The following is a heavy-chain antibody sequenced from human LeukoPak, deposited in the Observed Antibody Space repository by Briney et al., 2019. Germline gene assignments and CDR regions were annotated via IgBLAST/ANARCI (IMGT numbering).Heavy chain of an antibody. V-gene: IGHV1-69*04. CDR1: GGTFSSYA. D-gene: IGHD5-12*01. CDR2: IIPILGIA. CDR3: ARGRGAYDSGGDY. Sequence: SVKVSCKASGGTFSSYAISWVRQAPGQGLEWMGRIIPILGIANYAQKFQGRVTITADKSTSTAYMELSSLRSEDTAVYYCARGRGAYDSGGDYWGQGNLVTVPS. J-gene: IGHJ4*02.